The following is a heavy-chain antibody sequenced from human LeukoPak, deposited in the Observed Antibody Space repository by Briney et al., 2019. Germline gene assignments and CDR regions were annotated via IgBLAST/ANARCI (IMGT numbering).Heavy chain of an antibody. CDR1: GYTFTSYA. CDR3: GRDSESRSWGGDFDY. V-gene: IGHV7-4-1*02. J-gene: IGHJ4*02. Sequence: GASVKVSCKASGYTFTSYAMNWVRQAPGQGLEWMGWINTNTGNPTYAQGFTGRCVFSLDTSVSTAYLQISSLKAEDTAVYYCGRDSESRSWGGDFDYWGREPWSPSPQ. D-gene: IGHD6-13*01. CDR2: INTNTGNP.